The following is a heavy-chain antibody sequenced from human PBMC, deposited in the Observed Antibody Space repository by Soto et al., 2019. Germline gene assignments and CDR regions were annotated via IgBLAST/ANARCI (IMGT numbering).Heavy chain of an antibody. CDR3: ATQGVGATSFDY. CDR1: GFTFSSYG. V-gene: IGHV3-33*01. D-gene: IGHD1-26*01. J-gene: IGHJ4*02. Sequence: QVQLVESGGGVVQPGRSLRLSCAASGFTFSSYGMHWVRQAPGKGLEWVAVIWYEGSNKYYADSVKGRSTISRDNSKNTLYLQMNSLRAEDTAVYYCATQGVGATSFDYWGQGTLVTVSS. CDR2: IWYEGSNK.